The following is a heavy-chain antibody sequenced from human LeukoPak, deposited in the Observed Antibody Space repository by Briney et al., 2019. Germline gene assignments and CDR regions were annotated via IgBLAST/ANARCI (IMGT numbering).Heavy chain of an antibody. D-gene: IGHD6-13*01. CDR2: IYYSGST. J-gene: IGHJ5*02. CDR1: GGSISSDY. Sequence: SETLSLTCTVSGGSISSDYWRWIRQPPGKGLEWIGYIYYSGSTNYNPSLKSRVTISVDTSKNQFSLKLSSVTAADTAVYYCAGGIAAAWFDPWGQGTLVTVSS. V-gene: IGHV4-59*01. CDR3: AGGIAAAWFDP.